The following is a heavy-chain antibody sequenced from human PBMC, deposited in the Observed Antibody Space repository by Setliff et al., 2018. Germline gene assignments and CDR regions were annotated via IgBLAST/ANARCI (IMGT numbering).Heavy chain of an antibody. CDR1: GFTFSSYS. J-gene: IGHJ4*02. Sequence: GESLKISCAASGFTFSSYSMNWVRQAPGKGLEWVSYISSSSSTIYYADSVKGRFTISRDNAKNSLYLQMNSLRAEDTAVYYCASPLYSSGYALDYWGQGTLVTVS. D-gene: IGHD6-19*01. V-gene: IGHV3-48*01. CDR3: ASPLYSSGYALDY. CDR2: ISSSSSTI.